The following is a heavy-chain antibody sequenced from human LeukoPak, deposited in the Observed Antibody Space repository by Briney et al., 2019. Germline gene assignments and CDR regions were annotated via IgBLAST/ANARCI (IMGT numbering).Heavy chain of an antibody. Sequence: GGSLRLSCAASRFTFSSYSMNWVRQAPGKGLEWVSSISSSGSYIYYADSVKGRFTISRDNAKNSLYLQMNSLRAEDTALYYCARDKGGYDYFDYWGQGTLVTVSS. CDR2: ISSSGSYI. CDR3: ARDKGGYDYFDY. D-gene: IGHD5-12*01. V-gene: IGHV3-21*04. CDR1: RFTFSSYS. J-gene: IGHJ4*02.